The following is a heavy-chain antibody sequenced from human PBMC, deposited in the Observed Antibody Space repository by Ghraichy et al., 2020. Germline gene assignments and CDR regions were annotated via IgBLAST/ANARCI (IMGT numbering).Heavy chain of an antibody. CDR3: ARDNAAPAVAAGTYYYYGMDV. D-gene: IGHD6-13*01. Sequence: GGSLRLSCAVSGFTFSSYSMNWVRQAPGKGLEWLSYISSSSGTIYYADSVKGRFTISRDNAKNSLYLQMNSLRDEDTAVYYCARDNAAPAVAAGTYYYYGMDVWGPGTTVTVSS. CDR1: GFTFSSYS. J-gene: IGHJ6*02. CDR2: ISSSSGTI. V-gene: IGHV3-48*02.